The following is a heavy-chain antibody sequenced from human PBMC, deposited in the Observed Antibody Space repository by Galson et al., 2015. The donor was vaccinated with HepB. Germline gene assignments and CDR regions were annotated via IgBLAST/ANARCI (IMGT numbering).Heavy chain of an antibody. D-gene: IGHD4-17*01. CDR3: AREDDSTYYYGDNWFDP. CDR2: IYNSGST. J-gene: IGHJ5*02. Sequence: LSLTCTVSGGSISSYYWSWIRQPAGKGLEWIGRIYNSGSTNYNHSLKSRVTMSVDTSKNQFSLKLSSVTAADTAVYYCAREDDSTYYYGDNWFDPWGQGTLVTVSS. V-gene: IGHV4-4*07. CDR1: GGSISSYY.